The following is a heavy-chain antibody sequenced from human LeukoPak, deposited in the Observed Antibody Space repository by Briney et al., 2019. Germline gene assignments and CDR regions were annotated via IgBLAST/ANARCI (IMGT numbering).Heavy chain of an antibody. CDR3: AKDSTSNYGSGSYYISDFDY. V-gene: IGHV3-23*01. J-gene: IGHJ4*02. CDR2: ISGSGGST. CDR1: GFTFSSYA. D-gene: IGHD3-10*01. Sequence: GGSLRLSCAASGFTFSSYAMSWVRQAPGKGLEWVSAISGSGGSTYYADSVKGRFTISRDNSKNTLYLQMNSLRADDTAVYYCAKDSTSNYGSGSYYISDFDYWGQGTLVNVSS.